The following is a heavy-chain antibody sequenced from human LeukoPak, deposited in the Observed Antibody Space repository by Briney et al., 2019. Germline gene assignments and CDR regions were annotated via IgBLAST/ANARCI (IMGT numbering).Heavy chain of an antibody. D-gene: IGHD2-2*01. CDR2: INPKSGAT. J-gene: IGHJ5*02. CDR3: AREVVPAAMAHNWFDP. Sequence: ASVKVSCKTSGYTFTGYYVHWVRQAPGQGLEWMGWINPKSGATKYGQKFQGRVAMTRDRPTSTAYMELSRLISDDTAVYFCAREVVPAAMAHNWFDPWGQGTLVTVSS. CDR1: GYTFTGYY. V-gene: IGHV1-2*02.